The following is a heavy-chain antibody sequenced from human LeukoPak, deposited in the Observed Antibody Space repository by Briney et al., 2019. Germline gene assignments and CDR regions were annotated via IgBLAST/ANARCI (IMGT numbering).Heavy chain of an antibody. V-gene: IGHV3-33*01. CDR1: GFTFSRYG. J-gene: IGHJ3*02. CDR2: IRYDGGEE. D-gene: IGHD5-24*01. CDR3: ARESGYNPEPVAFDI. Sequence: GGSLRLSCSGTGFTFSRYGIHWVRQAPGEGLEWVTVIRYDGGEEYYADSVRGRFTISRDNSKNTVYLQMNNLRAEDTALYYCARESGYNPEPVAFDIWGQGTTVTVSS.